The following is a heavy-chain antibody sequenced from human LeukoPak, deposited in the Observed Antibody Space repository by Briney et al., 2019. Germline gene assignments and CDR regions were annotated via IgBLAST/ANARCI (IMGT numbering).Heavy chain of an antibody. Sequence: GGSLRLSCAASVFNFGEFWMAWVRQTPGMGLEWVADIKEDGSESFYVDSVKGRFTISRDNSKNSLYLQMNSLRAEDTALYYCAKGEGYSSSWDWGQGTLVTVSS. D-gene: IGHD6-13*01. CDR3: AKGEGYSSSWD. CDR1: VFNFGEFW. CDR2: IKEDGSES. V-gene: IGHV3-7*03. J-gene: IGHJ4*02.